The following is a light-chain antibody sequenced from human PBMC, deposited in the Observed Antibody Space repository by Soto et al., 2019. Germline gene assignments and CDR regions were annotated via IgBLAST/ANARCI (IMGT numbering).Light chain of an antibody. J-gene: IGLJ3*02. CDR2: SNN. V-gene: IGLV1-44*01. CDR1: SSNIGSNT. Sequence: QAVVTQPPSASGTPGQRVTISCSGSSSNIGSNTVNWYQQLPGTAPKLLIYSNNQRSSGVPDRFSGSKSGTSASLAISGLQSEDEADYYCAAWDDSLNGWVFGGGTKLTVL. CDR3: AAWDDSLNGWV.